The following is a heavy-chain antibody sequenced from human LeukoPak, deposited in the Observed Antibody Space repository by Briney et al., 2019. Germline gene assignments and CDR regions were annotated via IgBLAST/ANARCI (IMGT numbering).Heavy chain of an antibody. Sequence: GGSLRLSCEASGFTFRSYSMNWVRQAPGKGLEWVSSISSSSSYIYYADSVKGRFTISRDNAKNSLYLQMNSLRAEDTAVYYCAREAGLSGVYYFDFWGQGTLVTVSS. CDR2: ISSSSSYI. D-gene: IGHD3-16*02. V-gene: IGHV3-21*01. CDR1: GFTFRSYS. J-gene: IGHJ4*02. CDR3: AREAGLSGVYYFDF.